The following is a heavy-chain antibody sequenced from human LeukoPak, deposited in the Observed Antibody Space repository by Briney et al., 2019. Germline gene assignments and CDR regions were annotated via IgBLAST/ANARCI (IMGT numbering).Heavy chain of an antibody. CDR1: GGTFSSYA. D-gene: IGHD2-2*02. J-gene: IGHJ4*02. Sequence: ASVKVSCKASGGTFSSYAISWVRQAPGQGLEWMGGIIPIFGTANYAQKFQGRVTITADESTSTAYMELRSLRSDDTAVYYCARGQLLYYPFDYWGQGTLVTVSS. CDR3: ARGQLLYYPFDY. V-gene: IGHV1-69*01. CDR2: IIPIFGTA.